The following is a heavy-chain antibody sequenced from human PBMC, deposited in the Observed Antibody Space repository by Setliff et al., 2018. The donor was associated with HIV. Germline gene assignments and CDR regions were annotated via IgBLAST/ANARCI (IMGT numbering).Heavy chain of an antibody. CDR2: ISYDRSKK. CDR1: GFTFSNYN. D-gene: IGHD2-8*01. Sequence: GGSLRLSCAASGFTFSNYNMHWVRQAPGKGLEWVALISYDRSKKFYADSVKGRFTISRDNSKNTLYLQMNSLRAEDTAVYYCVKVAYCTNGACYHYFGSWGQGTLVTVSS. J-gene: IGHJ4*02. V-gene: IGHV3-30*18. CDR3: VKVAYCTNGACYHYFGS.